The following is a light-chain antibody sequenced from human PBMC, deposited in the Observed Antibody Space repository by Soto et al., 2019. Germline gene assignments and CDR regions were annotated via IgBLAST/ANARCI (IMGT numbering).Light chain of an antibody. J-gene: IGKJ4*01. CDR1: QSVSTY. V-gene: IGKV3-11*01. Sequence: EIVLTQSPATLSLSPGERASLSCRASQSVSTYLAWYQQKPGQAPRLLIHDASNRATGVPVRFSGSGSGTDFTLTISSLEPEDFAVYYCQQRSNWPPLTFGGGTKVDIK. CDR2: DAS. CDR3: QQRSNWPPLT.